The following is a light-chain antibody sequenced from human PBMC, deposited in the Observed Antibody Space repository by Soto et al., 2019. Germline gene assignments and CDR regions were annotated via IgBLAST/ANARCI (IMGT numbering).Light chain of an antibody. CDR1: QSISSW. CDR3: QQCNGAWT. Sequence: DIQMTQSPSTLSACVGDRVTITCRASQSISSWLTRYQQKPGKAPKLLIYDASYLERGVPPRFSGSGSGTELTSIIRRPQPDEDATYDRQQCNGAWTFGGGTK. CDR2: DAS. J-gene: IGKJ4*01. V-gene: IGKV1-5*01.